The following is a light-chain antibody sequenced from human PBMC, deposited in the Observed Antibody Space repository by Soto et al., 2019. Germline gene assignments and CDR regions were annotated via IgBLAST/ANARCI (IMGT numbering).Light chain of an antibody. CDR1: SSNIGNNY. CDR2: ENN. Sequence: QSVLTQPPSVSAAPGQKVTISCSGSSSNIGNNYVSWYQQLTGTAPKLLIYENNKRPSGIPDRFSGSKSGTSATLGITGLQTGDEADYYCGTWDSSLSAGGVFGGGTKLTVL. J-gene: IGLJ3*02. V-gene: IGLV1-51*02. CDR3: GTWDSSLSAGGV.